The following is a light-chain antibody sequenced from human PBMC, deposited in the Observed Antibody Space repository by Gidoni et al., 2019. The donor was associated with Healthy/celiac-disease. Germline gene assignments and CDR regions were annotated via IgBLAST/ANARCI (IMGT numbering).Light chain of an antibody. V-gene: IGKV3-11*01. J-gene: IGKJ5*01. Sequence: ELVLTQSPATLSLSPGESATLSCRARQSVSSYLAWYQQKPGQAPRLLIYDASNRATGIPARFSGSGSGTDFTLTISSLEPEDFAVYYCQQRSNWPITFGQGTRLEIK. CDR3: QQRSNWPIT. CDR1: QSVSSY. CDR2: DAS.